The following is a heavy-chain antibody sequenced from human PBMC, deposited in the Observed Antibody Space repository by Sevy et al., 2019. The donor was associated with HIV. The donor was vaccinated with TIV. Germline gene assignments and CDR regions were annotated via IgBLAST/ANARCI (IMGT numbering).Heavy chain of an antibody. CDR2: IKQDMSEK. CDR1: GFTFSSYW. CDR3: ARAQQVTMLVVIGGLYFDF. V-gene: IGHV3-7*01. Sequence: GGSLRLSFAASGFTFSSYWMTWVRQAPGKGLEWVANIKQDMSEKYYADSVKGRFTISRDNARNSLYLQMESLRAEDTAVYYCARAQQVTMLVVIGGLYFDFWGQGTLVTVSS. J-gene: IGHJ4*02. D-gene: IGHD3-22*01.